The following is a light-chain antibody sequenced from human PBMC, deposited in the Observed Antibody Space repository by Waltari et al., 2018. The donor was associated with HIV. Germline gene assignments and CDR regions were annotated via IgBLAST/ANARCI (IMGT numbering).Light chain of an antibody. J-gene: IGLJ3*02. CDR3: AAWDDSLNGWV. CDR2: SNN. V-gene: IGLV1-44*01. CDR1: SSHIGRST. Sequence: QSVLTQPPSASGTPGQRGTLSCSGSSSHIGRSTANWYQQLPGTAPTLLINSNNQRPSGVPDRFSGSKSGTSASLDISGLQSEDEADYYCAAWDDSLNGWVFGGGTKLTVL.